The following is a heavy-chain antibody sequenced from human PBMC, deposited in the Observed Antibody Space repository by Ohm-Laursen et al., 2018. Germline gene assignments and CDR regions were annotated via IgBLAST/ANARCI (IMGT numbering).Heavy chain of an antibody. D-gene: IGHD6-13*01. Sequence: SLRLSCSASGFTFSTYAMHWVRQAPGKGLERVAVIWYDGINKYYADSVKGRFAISRDNSKATLYLQMNSLRAEDTAVYYCASSLSSSWTIPNYWGQGTLVTVSS. CDR2: IWYDGINK. CDR1: GFTFSTYA. J-gene: IGHJ4*02. CDR3: ASSLSSSWTIPNY. V-gene: IGHV3-33*01.